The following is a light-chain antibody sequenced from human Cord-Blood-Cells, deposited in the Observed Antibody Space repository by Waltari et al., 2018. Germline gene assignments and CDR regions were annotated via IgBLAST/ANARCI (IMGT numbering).Light chain of an antibody. CDR2: DVS. V-gene: IGLV2-11*01. CDR3: CSYAGSYTWV. CDR1: SSDVGGYNY. Sequence: QSALTQPRSVSGSPGQSVTISCPGTSSDVGGYNYVSWYQQHPGKAPKLMIYDVSKLPSGVPDRFSGSKSGNTASLTISGLQAEDEADYYCCSYAGSYTWVFGGGTKLTVL. J-gene: IGLJ3*02.